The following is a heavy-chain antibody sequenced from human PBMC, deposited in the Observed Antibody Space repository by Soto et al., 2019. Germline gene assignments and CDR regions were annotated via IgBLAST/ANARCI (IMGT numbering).Heavy chain of an antibody. Sequence: QVQLVQSGAEVKKPGSSVKVSCRASGGTFSSHAISWVRQAPGQGLEWMGGFIPILGTANYAQRFQGRVTITADESTSTASMELSSLRSDDTAVYYCARDFALTSYSTRMDGMDVWGQGTTVTVSS. J-gene: IGHJ6*02. CDR3: ARDFALTSYSTRMDGMDV. CDR1: GGTFSSHA. V-gene: IGHV1-69*01. CDR2: FIPILGTA. D-gene: IGHD2-8*01.